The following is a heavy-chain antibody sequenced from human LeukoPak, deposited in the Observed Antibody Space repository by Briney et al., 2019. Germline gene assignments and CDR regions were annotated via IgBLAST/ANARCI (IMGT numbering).Heavy chain of an antibody. J-gene: IGHJ4*02. D-gene: IGHD3-3*01. V-gene: IGHV3-49*04. Sequence: GGSLRLSCTASGFTFGDYAMGWVRQAPGKGLEWVGFIRSKAYGGTTEYAASVEGRFTISRDDSKSIAYLQMNSLKTEDTAVYYCTRGGRFRGYFDYWGQGTLVTVSS. CDR1: GFTFGDYA. CDR3: TRGGRFRGYFDY. CDR2: IRSKAYGGTT.